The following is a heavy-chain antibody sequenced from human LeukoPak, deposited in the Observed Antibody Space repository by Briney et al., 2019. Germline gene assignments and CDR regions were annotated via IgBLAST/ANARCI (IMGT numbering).Heavy chain of an antibody. CDR1: GGSISSSSYY. J-gene: IGHJ4*02. D-gene: IGHD6-19*01. CDR3: ARDGYSSGPDFDY. Sequence: PSETLSLTCTVSGGSISSSSYYWSWIRQHPGKGLEWVGYIYYSGSTYYNPSLKSRVTISVDTSKNQFSLKLSSVTAADTAVYYCARDGYSSGPDFDYWGQGTLVTVSS. V-gene: IGHV4-31*03. CDR2: IYYSGST.